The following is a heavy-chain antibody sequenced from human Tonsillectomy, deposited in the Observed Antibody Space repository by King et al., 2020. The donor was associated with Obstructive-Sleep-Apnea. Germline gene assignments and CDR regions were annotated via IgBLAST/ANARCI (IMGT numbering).Heavy chain of an antibody. CDR1: GFTFSSYA. V-gene: IGHV3-23*04. CDR2: ISGSGGST. Sequence: VQLVESGGGLVQPGGSLRLSCAASGFTFSSYAMSWVRQAPGKGLEWVSAISGSGGSTYYADSVKGRFTISRDNSKNTLYLQMNSLRAEDTAVYYCAKDKGGDRVVVIGEFDYWGQGTLVTVSS. D-gene: IGHD3-22*01. CDR3: AKDKGGDRVVVIGEFDY. J-gene: IGHJ4*02.